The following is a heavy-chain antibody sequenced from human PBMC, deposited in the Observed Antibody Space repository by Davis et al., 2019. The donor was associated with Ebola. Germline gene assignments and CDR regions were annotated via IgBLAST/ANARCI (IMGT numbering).Heavy chain of an antibody. Sequence: GGSLRLSCAGSGFAFDEYAMHWVRQVKGKGLEWVAGVSWNSGRVYYADSVKGRFTISRDNAKNSLYLQMNSLRDEDTAVYYCARVKGVEQQLVYYYYGMDVWGKGTTVTVSS. V-gene: IGHV3-9*01. CDR2: VSWNSGRV. D-gene: IGHD6-13*01. J-gene: IGHJ6*04. CDR3: ARVKGVEQQLVYYYYGMDV. CDR1: GFAFDEYA.